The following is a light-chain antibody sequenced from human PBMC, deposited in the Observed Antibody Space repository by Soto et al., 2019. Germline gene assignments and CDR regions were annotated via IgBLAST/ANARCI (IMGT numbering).Light chain of an antibody. CDR1: ESDSSSF. V-gene: IGKV3-20*01. CDR2: GAS. CDR3: QQYGSSPLT. J-gene: IGKJ4*01. Sequence: EIVLTQSPGTLSLSPGEGATLSCRTSESDSSSFLAWYQQKPGQAPRLLIYGASSRATCIPDRFSGSGSGTDFTLTISILEPEDVAVYYCQQYGSSPLTFGGGTKVEIK.